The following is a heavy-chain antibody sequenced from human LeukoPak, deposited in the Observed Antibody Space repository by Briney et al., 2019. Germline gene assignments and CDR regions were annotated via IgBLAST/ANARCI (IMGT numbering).Heavy chain of an antibody. CDR3: AFLDIVVVPASFNDY. J-gene: IGHJ4*02. CDR1: GGSISSSSYY. V-gene: IGHV4-39*01. CDR2: IYYSGST. D-gene: IGHD2-2*03. Sequence: PSETLSLTCTVSGGSISSSSYYWGWIRQPPGKGLDWFGSIYYSGSTYYNPSLKSRVTISVGTSKNQFSLKLTSVTAADTAVYYCAFLDIVVVPASFNDYWGQGTLVTVSS.